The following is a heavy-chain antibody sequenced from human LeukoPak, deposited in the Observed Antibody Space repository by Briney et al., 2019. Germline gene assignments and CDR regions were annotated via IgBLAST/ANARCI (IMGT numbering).Heavy chain of an antibody. CDR3: ARHLRYSSGSFYFDY. Sequence: SETLSLTCTVPGDSISSSGYYWGWIRQPPGKGLEWIGSIYYSASTYYDPSLMSRVSISVDSSKNQFSLKLSSVSAADTVTYYCARHLRYSSGSFYFDYWGQGTLVTVSS. CDR1: GDSISSSGYY. CDR2: IYYSAST. V-gene: IGHV4-39*01. D-gene: IGHD6-19*01. J-gene: IGHJ4*02.